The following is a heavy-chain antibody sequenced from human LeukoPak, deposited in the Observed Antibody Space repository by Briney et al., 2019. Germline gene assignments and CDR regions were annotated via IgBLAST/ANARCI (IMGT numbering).Heavy chain of an antibody. CDR1: GFTFSSYE. D-gene: IGHD3-10*02. Sequence: PGGSLRLSRAASGFTFSSYEMNWVRQAPGPGLEWVSYISSSGSTIYYADSVKGRFTISRDNAQNSLYLQMNSLRAEDAAVYYCAELGITMSGGVWGKGTTVTISS. J-gene: IGHJ6*03. CDR2: ISSSGSTI. V-gene: IGHV3-48*03. CDR3: AELGITMSGGV.